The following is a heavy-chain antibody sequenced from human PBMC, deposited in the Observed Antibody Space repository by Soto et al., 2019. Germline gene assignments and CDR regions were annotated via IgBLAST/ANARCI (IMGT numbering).Heavy chain of an antibody. CDR1: GGSFKSGSYS. V-gene: IGHV4-61*01. Sequence: ETLSLTCTVSGGSFKSGSYSWSWIRQPPGKGLEWIGYVYHTGRTSYNPSLKSRVSISMDTSKNQFSLNLDSVTAADTAVYFCARDSAYFDSWGQGTLVTVSS. J-gene: IGHJ4*02. CDR2: VYHTGRT. CDR3: ARDSAYFDS.